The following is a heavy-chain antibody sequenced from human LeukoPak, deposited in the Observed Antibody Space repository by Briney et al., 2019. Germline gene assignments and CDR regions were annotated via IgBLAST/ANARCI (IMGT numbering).Heavy chain of an antibody. CDR2: ISGSGGST. CDR3: ASFPYSSSSRGY. CDR1: GFTFSSYA. D-gene: IGHD6-13*01. J-gene: IGHJ4*02. V-gene: IGHV3-23*01. Sequence: PGGSLRLSCAASGFTFSSYAMSWVRQAPGKGLEWVSAISGSGGSTYYADSVKGRFTISRDNSKNTLYLQMNSLRAEDTAVYYCASFPYSSSSRGYWGQGTLVTVSS.